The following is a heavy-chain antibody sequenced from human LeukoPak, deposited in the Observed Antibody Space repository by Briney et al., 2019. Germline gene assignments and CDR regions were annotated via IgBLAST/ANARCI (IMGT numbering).Heavy chain of an antibody. V-gene: IGHV5-51*01. Sequence: GESLKISCKGSGYRLGSYWLGWVRQMPGKGLEWMGIIYPGDSDTRYSPSFRGQVTISADKSIATAYLQWNSLKASDTAMYYCARSYHESTGPLYSWGQGTLVSVSS. CDR2: IYPGDSDT. CDR3: ARSYHESTGPLYS. J-gene: IGHJ4*02. CDR1: GYRLGSYW. D-gene: IGHD7-27*01.